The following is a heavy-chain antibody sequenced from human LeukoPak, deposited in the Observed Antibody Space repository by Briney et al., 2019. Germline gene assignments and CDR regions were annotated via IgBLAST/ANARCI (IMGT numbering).Heavy chain of an antibody. V-gene: IGHV3-74*01. Sequence: GGSLRPSCAASGFTFSTYWMLWFRQAPGKGLDWVSLINGEGDNRQYADSVKGRFTISRDNAKNTLYVQMNGLRVEDTAIYYCAGGSGWLVDFWGQGTMVTVSS. J-gene: IGHJ3*01. CDR2: INGEGDNR. CDR1: GFTFSTYW. D-gene: IGHD6-19*01. CDR3: AGGSGWLVDF.